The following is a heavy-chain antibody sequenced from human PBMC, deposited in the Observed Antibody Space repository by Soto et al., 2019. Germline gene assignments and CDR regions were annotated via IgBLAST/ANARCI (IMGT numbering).Heavy chain of an antibody. CDR3: AKARGANNWANYYGLDV. CDR1: GFIFANYG. J-gene: IGHJ6*02. D-gene: IGHD1-1*01. Sequence: PEGSLRLSCAASGFIFANYGMHWVRQAPGKGLEWVALITYEGSNKYYADAVKGRFTISRDNAKNMVSLQMDSLRAEDTAVYYCAKARGANNWANYYGLDVWGQGTTVTVS. CDR2: ITYEGSNK. V-gene: IGHV3-30*18.